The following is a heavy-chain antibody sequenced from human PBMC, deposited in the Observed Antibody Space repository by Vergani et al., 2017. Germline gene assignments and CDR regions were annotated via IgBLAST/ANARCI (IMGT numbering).Heavy chain of an antibody. CDR1: GYTFTGYY. CDR2: INPNSGGT. CDR3: ARVLGYLDWLLHADTAFDD. Sequence: QVQLVQSGAEVKKPGASVKVSCKASGYTFTGYYMHWVRQAPGQGLEWMGWINPNSGGTNYAQKFQGRVTMTRDTSISTAYMELSRPRSDDTAVYYCARVLGYLDWLLHADTAFDDWGQGTLVTVSS. V-gene: IGHV1-2*02. J-gene: IGHJ4*01. D-gene: IGHD3-9*01.